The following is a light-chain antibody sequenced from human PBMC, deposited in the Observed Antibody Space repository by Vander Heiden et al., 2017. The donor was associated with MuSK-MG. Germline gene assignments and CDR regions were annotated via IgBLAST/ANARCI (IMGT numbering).Light chain of an antibody. CDR2: TNS. V-gene: IGLV1-44*01. Sequence: QSVLTQPPSASGTPGQRVTISCSGSSSNIGRNTVNWYQQLPGTAPKLLIYTNSQRPPGVPDRFSASKSGTSASLAISGLQSEDEADYYCAAWDDRLNGPVFGGGTKVTVL. CDR3: AAWDDRLNGPV. J-gene: IGLJ3*02. CDR1: SSNIGRNT.